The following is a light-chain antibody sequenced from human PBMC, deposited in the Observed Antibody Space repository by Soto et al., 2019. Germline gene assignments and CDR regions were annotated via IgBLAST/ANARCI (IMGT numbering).Light chain of an antibody. CDR1: QGIRDA. V-gene: IGKV1-17*01. J-gene: IGKJ2*01. Sequence: DIQMTQSPSSLSASVGDRVIITCRARQGIRDALGWYQQKPGKVPKRLIYSASSLQNGVPSRFKGSGSETVVTLTISSLQPEDFATYFCLQHSDYPFTFGQGTRLEI. CDR3: LQHSDYPFT. CDR2: SAS.